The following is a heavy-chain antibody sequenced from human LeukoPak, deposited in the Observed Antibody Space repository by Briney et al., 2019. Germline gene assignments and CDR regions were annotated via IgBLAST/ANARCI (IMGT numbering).Heavy chain of an antibody. CDR3: ARDLGIVTGFDY. D-gene: IGHD2-2*03. CDR2: ISSSGNII. J-gene: IGHJ4*02. V-gene: IGHV3-48*03. CDR1: GFTFSSYE. Sequence: GGSLRLPCAASGFTFSSYEVNWVRQAPGKGLEWVSYISSSGNIIKYADSVKGRFTISRDNTKNSLFLQMNSLRGEDTAVYYCARDLGIVTGFDYWGQGTLVTVSS.